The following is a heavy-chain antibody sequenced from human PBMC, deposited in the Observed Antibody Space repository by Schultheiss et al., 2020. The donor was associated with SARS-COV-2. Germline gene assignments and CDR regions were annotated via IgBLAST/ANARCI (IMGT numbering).Heavy chain of an antibody. V-gene: IGHV3-23*01. J-gene: IGHJ3*02. D-gene: IGHD2-2*01. CDR1: GFTFSSYA. CDR2: ISGSGGST. Sequence: GGSLRLSCAASGFTFSSYAMSWVRQAPGKGLEWVSAISGSGGSTYYADSVKGRFTISRDNSKNTLYLQMNSLRAEDTAVYYCAPQSGYCSSTSCFDAFDIWGQGTMVTVSS. CDR3: APQSGYCSSTSCFDAFDI.